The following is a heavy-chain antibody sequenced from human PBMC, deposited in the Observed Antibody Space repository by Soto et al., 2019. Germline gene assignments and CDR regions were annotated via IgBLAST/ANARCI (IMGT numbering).Heavy chain of an antibody. CDR2: IRSKAYGGTT. CDR3: TRDTGYYDSSGYYYVGYFDY. V-gene: IGHV3-49*03. J-gene: IGHJ4*02. Sequence: GGSLRLSCTASGFTFGDYAMSWFRQAPGKGLEWVGFIRSKAYGGTTEYAASVKGRFTISRDDSKSIAYLQMNSLKTEDTAVYYCTRDTGYYDSSGYYYVGYFDYWGQGTLVTVS. CDR1: GFTFGDYA. D-gene: IGHD3-22*01.